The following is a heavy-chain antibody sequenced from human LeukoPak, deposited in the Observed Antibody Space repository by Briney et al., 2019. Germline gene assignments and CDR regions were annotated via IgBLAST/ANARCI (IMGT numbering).Heavy chain of an antibody. D-gene: IGHD2-15*01. CDR2: IIPIFGIA. J-gene: IGHJ4*02. Sequence: SVKVSCKASGGTFSSYAISWVRQAPGQGLEWMGGIIPIFGIANYAQKFQGRVTITADKSTSTAYMELSSLRAEDTAVYYCARLGYCSGGSCYFDYWGQGTLVTVSS. V-gene: IGHV1-69*10. CDR3: ARLGYCSGGSCYFDY. CDR1: GGTFSSYA.